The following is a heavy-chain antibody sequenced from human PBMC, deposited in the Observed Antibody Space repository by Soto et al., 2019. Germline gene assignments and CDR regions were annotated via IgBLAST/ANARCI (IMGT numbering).Heavy chain of an antibody. CDR3: AKWQPQWLRSNRDLYFDY. D-gene: IGHD5-12*01. Sequence: SETLSLTCAVYGGSFSGYYWSWIRQPPGKGLEWIGEINHSGSTNYNPSLKSRVTISVDTSKNQFSLKLSSVTAADTAVYYCAKWQPQWLRSNRDLYFDYWGQGTLVTVSS. CDR2: INHSGST. J-gene: IGHJ4*02. CDR1: GGSFSGYY. V-gene: IGHV4-34*01.